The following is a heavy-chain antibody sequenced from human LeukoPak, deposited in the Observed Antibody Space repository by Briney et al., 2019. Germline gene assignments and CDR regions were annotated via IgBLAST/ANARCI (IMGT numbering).Heavy chain of an antibody. CDR1: GFTFSNAW. Sequence: PGGSLRLSCAASGFTFSNAWMSLARQAPGKGLEWVGRIKSKSDGGTTDYGAPVKGRFTISRDDSKNMVHLQMNSLKTEDTALYYCTTGKYSNYDGAFDLWGQGTMVTVSS. J-gene: IGHJ3*01. D-gene: IGHD4-11*01. V-gene: IGHV3-15*01. CDR2: IKSKSDGGTT. CDR3: TTGKYSNYDGAFDL.